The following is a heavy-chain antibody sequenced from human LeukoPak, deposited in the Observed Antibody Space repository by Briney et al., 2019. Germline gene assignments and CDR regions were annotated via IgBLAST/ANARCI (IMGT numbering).Heavy chain of an antibody. CDR3: AKDMTTVTFFDY. D-gene: IGHD4-17*01. V-gene: IGHV3-30*02. J-gene: IGHJ4*02. CDR1: GFTFSSYG. CDR2: IRYDGSNK. Sequence: PGGSLRLSCAASGFTFSSYGMHWVRQAPGKGLEWVAFIRYDGSNKYYADSAKGRFTISRDNSKNTLYLQMNSLRAEDTAVYYCAKDMTTVTFFDYWGQGTLVTVSS.